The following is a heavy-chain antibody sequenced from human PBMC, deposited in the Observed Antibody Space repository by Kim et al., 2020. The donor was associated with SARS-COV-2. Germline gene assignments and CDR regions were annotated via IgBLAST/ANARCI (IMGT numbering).Heavy chain of an antibody. CDR2: INHSGST. J-gene: IGHJ4*02. V-gene: IGHV4-34*01. CDR1: GGSFSGYY. Sequence: SETLSLTCAVYGGSFSGYYWSWIRQPPGKGLEWIGEINHSGSTNYNPSLKSRVTISVDTSKNQFSLKLSSVTAADTAVYYCARFQYYDSSGFLDYWGQGTLVTVSS. CDR3: ARFQYYDSSGFLDY. D-gene: IGHD3-22*01.